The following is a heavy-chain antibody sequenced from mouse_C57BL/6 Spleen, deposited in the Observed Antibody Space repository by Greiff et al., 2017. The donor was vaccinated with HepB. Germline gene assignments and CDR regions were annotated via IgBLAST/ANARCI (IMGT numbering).Heavy chain of an antibody. J-gene: IGHJ3*01. Sequence: QVHVKQSGAELARPGASVKMSCKASGYTFTSYTMHWVKQRPGQGLEWIGYINPSSGYTKYNQKFKDKATLTADKSSSTAYMQLSSLTSEDSAVYYCASYEAWFAYWGQGTLVTVSA. CDR3: ASYEAWFAY. V-gene: IGHV1-4*01. D-gene: IGHD2-3*01. CDR1: GYTFTSYT. CDR2: INPSSGYT.